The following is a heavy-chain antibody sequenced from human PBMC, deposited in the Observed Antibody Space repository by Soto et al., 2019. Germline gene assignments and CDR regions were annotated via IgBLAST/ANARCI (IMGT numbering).Heavy chain of an antibody. D-gene: IGHD3-10*01. CDR2: VNREGTGT. Sequence: AGSLRLSCVASVFSFNDYWMHWFRQILGRGPEWVSRVNREGTGTTYADSVKGRFTISRDNAKNMLFLQMNSLSPEDTAVYYCTRVGGGSGNYDYWGQGTQVTVSS. V-gene: IGHV3-74*03. CDR3: TRVGGGSGNYDY. CDR1: VFSFNDYW. J-gene: IGHJ4*02.